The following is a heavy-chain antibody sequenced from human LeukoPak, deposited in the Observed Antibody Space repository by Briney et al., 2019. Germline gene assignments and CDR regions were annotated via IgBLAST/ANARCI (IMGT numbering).Heavy chain of an antibody. D-gene: IGHD2-15*01. CDR3: AKDADLSGPLSY. CDR1: GFIFSNYV. J-gene: IGHJ4*02. Sequence: GGSLRLSCAASGFIFSNYVMGWVRQAPGKGLELVSSISDIGIGTYYADSVKGRFTIFRDNSKNILYLQMNSLRAEDTAVYYCAKDADLSGPLSYWGQGTLVTVSS. V-gene: IGHV3-23*01. CDR2: ISDIGIGT.